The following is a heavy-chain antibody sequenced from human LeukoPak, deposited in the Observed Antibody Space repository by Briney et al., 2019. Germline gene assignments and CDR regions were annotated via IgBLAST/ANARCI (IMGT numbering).Heavy chain of an antibody. Sequence: PGRSLRLSCAASGSTFSSYGTHWVRQAPGKGLEWVAVISYDGSNKYYADSVKGRFTISRDNSKNTLYLQMSSLRAEDTAVYYCAKALYGDYASYYYGMDVWGQGTTVTVSS. J-gene: IGHJ6*02. V-gene: IGHV3-30*18. CDR2: ISYDGSNK. D-gene: IGHD4-17*01. CDR3: AKALYGDYASYYYGMDV. CDR1: GSTFSSYG.